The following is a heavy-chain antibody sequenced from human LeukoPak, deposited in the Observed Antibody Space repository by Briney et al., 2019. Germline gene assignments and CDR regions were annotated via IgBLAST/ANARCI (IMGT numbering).Heavy chain of an antibody. CDR2: IYYSGST. CDR1: GGSISSYY. V-gene: IGHV4-59*01. Sequence: SETLSLTCTVSGGSISSYYWSWIRQPPGKGLEWIGYIYYSGSTNYNPSLKSRVTISVDTSKNQFSLKLSSVTAADTAVHYCARDGGYSGYDLDYWGQGTLVTVSS. D-gene: IGHD5-12*01. CDR3: ARDGGYSGYDLDY. J-gene: IGHJ4*02.